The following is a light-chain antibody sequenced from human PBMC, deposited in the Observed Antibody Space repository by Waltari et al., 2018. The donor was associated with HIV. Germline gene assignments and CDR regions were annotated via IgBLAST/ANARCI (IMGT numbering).Light chain of an antibody. V-gene: IGLV2-14*01. Sequence: QSALTQPASVSGSPGQSITISCTGTSSDVGDYNYVSWYQQHPGKAPKRMIYEVSNRPSGVSNRFSGSKSGNTASLTISGLQAEDEADYYCSSYTSSSTLEGVFGGGTKLTVL. CDR3: SSYTSSSTLEGV. CDR1: SSDVGDYNY. J-gene: IGLJ2*01. CDR2: EVS.